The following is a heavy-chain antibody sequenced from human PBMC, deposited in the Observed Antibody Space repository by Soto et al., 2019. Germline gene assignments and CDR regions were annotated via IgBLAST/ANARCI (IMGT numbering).Heavy chain of an antibody. CDR3: ARDLEFYCISTSCQGYGMDV. V-gene: IGHV3-30-3*01. D-gene: IGHD2-2*01. Sequence: QVQLVESGGGVVQPGRSLRLSCAASGFTFSSYAMHWVRQAPGKGLEWVAVISYDGSNKYYADSVKGRFTISRDNSKNTLYLQMNSLRAEDTAVYYCARDLEFYCISTSCQGYGMDVWGQGTTVTVSS. CDR2: ISYDGSNK. CDR1: GFTFSSYA. J-gene: IGHJ6*02.